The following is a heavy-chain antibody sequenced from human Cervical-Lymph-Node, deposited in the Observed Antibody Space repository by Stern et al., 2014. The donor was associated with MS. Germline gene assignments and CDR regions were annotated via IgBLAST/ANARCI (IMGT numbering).Heavy chain of an antibody. D-gene: IGHD3-3*01. CDR2: ISYRGTT. Sequence: VQLVESGPGLVKPSQTLSLTCTVSGGAVSSGDRYWSWIRQHPEKGLEWIGYISYRGTTYYNPSHESRVTISMDRSKTQFSLKLRSVTAADTAVYYCARVTEFLRFFYPDYWGQGIRVTVSS. CDR1: GGAVSSGDRY. V-gene: IGHV4-31*03. J-gene: IGHJ4*02. CDR3: ARVTEFLRFFYPDY.